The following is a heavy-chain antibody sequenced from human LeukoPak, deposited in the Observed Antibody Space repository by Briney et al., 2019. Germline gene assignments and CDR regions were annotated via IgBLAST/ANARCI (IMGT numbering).Heavy chain of an antibody. CDR2: INPNSGGT. J-gene: IGHJ6*02. D-gene: IGHD2-2*02. Sequence: ASVKVSCKASGYTFTGYYMHWVRQAPGQGLEWMGWINPNSGGTNYAQKFQGRVTMTRDTSISTAYMELSRLRSDETAVYYCARDFRAGYCSSTSCYMGHYGMDVWGQGTTVTVSS. V-gene: IGHV1-2*02. CDR1: GYTFTGYY. CDR3: ARDFRAGYCSSTSCYMGHYGMDV.